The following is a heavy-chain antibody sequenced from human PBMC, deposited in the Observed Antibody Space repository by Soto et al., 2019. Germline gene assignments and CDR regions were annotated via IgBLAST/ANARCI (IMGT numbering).Heavy chain of an antibody. CDR2: IKEDGSEK. CDR3: ARDKVVGPTTLDY. CDR1: GFTFSTYW. J-gene: IGHJ4*02. Sequence: GGSLRLSCVVSGFTFSTYWMSWVRQAPGKGLEWVANIKEDGSEKYYLDSVKGRFTTYRDNAKNSLYLQMNSLRAEDTAVYYCARDKVVGPTTLDYWGQGTLVTVSS. V-gene: IGHV3-7*03. D-gene: IGHD1-26*01.